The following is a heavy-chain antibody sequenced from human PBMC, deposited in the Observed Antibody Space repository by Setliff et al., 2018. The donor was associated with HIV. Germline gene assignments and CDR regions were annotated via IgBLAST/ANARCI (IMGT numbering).Heavy chain of an antibody. D-gene: IGHD3-10*01. J-gene: IGHJ6*03. CDR3: ARGGSGSMDV. Sequence: SETLSLICTVSGGSISSYYWSWIRQPPGKGLEWIGYIYTSGSTNYNPSLKSRVTISVDTSKNQFSLKLSSVTAADTAVYYCARGGSGSMDVWGKGTTVTVLL. V-gene: IGHV4-4*08. CDR2: IYTSGST. CDR1: GGSISSYY.